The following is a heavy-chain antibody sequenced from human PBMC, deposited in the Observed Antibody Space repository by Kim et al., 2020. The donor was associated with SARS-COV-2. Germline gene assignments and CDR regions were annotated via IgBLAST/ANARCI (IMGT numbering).Heavy chain of an antibody. J-gene: IGHJ4*02. Sequence: SETLSLTCTVSGGSISSSSYYWGWIRQPPGKGLEWIGSIYYSGSTYYNPSLKSRVTISVDTSKNQFSLKLSSVTAADTAVYYCARVVPAANRIRSAYFDYWGQGTLVTVSS. D-gene: IGHD2-2*01. CDR3: ARVVPAANRIRSAYFDY. V-gene: IGHV4-39*01. CDR1: GGSISSSSYY. CDR2: IYYSGST.